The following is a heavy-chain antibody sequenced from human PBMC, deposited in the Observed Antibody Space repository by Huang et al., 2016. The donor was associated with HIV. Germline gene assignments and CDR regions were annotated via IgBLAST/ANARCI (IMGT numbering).Heavy chain of an antibody. J-gene: IGHJ5*02. CDR1: GFTFTNYA. CDR3: ARSAVPGDGDWFDP. Sequence: QVQLVESGGGLVQPGRSLRLSCAASGFTFTNYAIHWVSQAPGKGLEVLAFILYDGRNKFYAESVKGRFTISRDNSKSTLYLLMNSLRVDDTALYYCARSAVPGDGDWFDPWGQGTLVTVSS. V-gene: IGHV3-30*04. CDR2: ILYDGRNK. D-gene: IGHD6-19*01.